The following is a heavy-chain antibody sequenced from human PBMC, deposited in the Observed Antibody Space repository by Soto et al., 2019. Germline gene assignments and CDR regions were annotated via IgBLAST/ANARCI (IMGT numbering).Heavy chain of an antibody. Sequence: QITLNESGPTQVKPRQTLTLTCTFSGFSLTTSGVGVGWIRQSPGKAPEWVAHIYWDDDKRYSPSLKSRLTITKDTSKYQVVLTMADLDPADTATYYCAHRVLRTVFGLVTSTAIYFDFWGQGTPVAVSS. J-gene: IGHJ4*02. V-gene: IGHV2-5*02. CDR3: AHRVLRTVFGLVTSTAIYFDF. D-gene: IGHD3-3*01. CDR2: IYWDDDK. CDR1: GFSLTTSGVG.